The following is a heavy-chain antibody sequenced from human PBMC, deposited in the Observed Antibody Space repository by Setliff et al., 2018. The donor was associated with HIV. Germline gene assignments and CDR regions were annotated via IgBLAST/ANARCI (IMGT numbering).Heavy chain of an antibody. CDR3: ARARGPEGYFDS. D-gene: IGHD3-10*01. V-gene: IGHV4-61*09. Sequence: SETLSLTCTVSGGSISSSIYYWSWIRQPAGKGLEWIGHIHTSGSTKYNPSLKSRVTISADTSKNQFSLNLSSVTAAETAVYYCARARGPEGYFDSWGQGTLVTAPQ. CDR1: GGSISSSIYY. J-gene: IGHJ4*02. CDR2: IHTSGST.